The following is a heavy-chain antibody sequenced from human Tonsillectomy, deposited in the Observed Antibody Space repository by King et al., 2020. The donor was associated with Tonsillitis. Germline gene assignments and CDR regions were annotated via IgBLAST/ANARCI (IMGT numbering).Heavy chain of an antibody. V-gene: IGHV1-3*01. D-gene: IGHD6-19*01. CDR3: ARVEKGGWKFYNYAMDV. CDR2: INPANGNT. Sequence: QVQLVESGAEVKKPGASVKVSCRASGYTVSNYVIHWVRQAPGQRLEWIGWINPANGNTKYSQNLQGRVTITRDSSAFTVYMELSSLRSEDMAVYYCARVEKGGWKFYNYAMDVWGQGTTVTVSS. CDR1: GYTVSNYV. J-gene: IGHJ6*02.